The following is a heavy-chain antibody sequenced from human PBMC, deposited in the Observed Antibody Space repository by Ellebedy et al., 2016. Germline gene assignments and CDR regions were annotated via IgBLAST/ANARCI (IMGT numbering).Heavy chain of an antibody. CDR3: AALQWLAPAWYFDL. Sequence: SETLSLTCAVYGGSFNGYYWSWIRQPPGKGLEWIGEINHSGSSNYNPSLKSRVTISVDTSKNQFSLKLSSVTAADTAVYYCAALQWLAPAWYFDLWGRGTLVTVSS. V-gene: IGHV4-34*01. J-gene: IGHJ2*01. D-gene: IGHD6-19*01. CDR2: INHSGSS. CDR1: GGSFNGYY.